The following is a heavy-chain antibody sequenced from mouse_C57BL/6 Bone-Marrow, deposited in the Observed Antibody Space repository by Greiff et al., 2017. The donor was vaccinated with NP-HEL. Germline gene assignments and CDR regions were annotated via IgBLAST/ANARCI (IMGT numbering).Heavy chain of an antibody. CDR3: ARSRGYALTPCFDV. CDR2: IYPGDGDT. V-gene: IGHV1-80*01. J-gene: IGHJ1*03. CDR1: GYAFSSYW. Sequence: QVQLKQSGAELVKPGASVKISCKASGYAFSSYWMNWVKQRPGKGLEWIGQIYPGDGDTNYNGKFKGKATLTADKSSSTAYMQLSSLTSEDSAVYFCARSRGYALTPCFDVWGTGTTVTVSS. D-gene: IGHD2-2*01.